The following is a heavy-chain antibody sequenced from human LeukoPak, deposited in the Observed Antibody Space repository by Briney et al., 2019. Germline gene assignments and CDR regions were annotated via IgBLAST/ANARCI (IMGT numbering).Heavy chain of an antibody. CDR1: GFTFSTYA. Sequence: GGSLRLSCAASGFTFSTYAVNWVRQAPGKGLEWVSTISGSGDSTYYADSVKGRFTISRDNSKNTLYLQMNSLRAEDTAVYYCAKDTAMVHSDYWGQGTLVTVSS. J-gene: IGHJ4*02. D-gene: IGHD5-18*01. CDR3: AKDTAMVHSDY. V-gene: IGHV3-23*01. CDR2: ISGSGDST.